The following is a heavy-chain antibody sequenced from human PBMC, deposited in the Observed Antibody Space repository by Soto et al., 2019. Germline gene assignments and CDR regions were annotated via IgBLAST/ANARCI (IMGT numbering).Heavy chain of an antibody. CDR2: MRADTGDT. J-gene: IGHJ1*01. CDR3: AGYIYGQGFQS. Sequence: QVQLVQSGAEVKKPGASVKVSCKASGDTFSNFDINWGRQATGQGPDWMGWMRADTGDTGQAQKFQGRISMTRDTSTRTLYMEVSSLRAEDTAFYYCAGYIYGQGFQSWGQGTLVIVSS. V-gene: IGHV1-8*01. D-gene: IGHD5-18*01. CDR1: GDTFSNFD.